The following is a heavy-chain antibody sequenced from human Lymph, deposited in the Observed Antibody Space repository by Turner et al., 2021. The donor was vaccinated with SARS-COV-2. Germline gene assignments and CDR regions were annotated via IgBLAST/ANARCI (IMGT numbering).Heavy chain of an antibody. CDR2: IIPILGIA. V-gene: IGHV1-69*10. CDR1: GGTFSTYV. Sequence: QVQLVQSGAEVKKPGSSVKVSCKASGGTFSTYVISWVRQAPGQGLGWMGGIIPILGIANYAQKFQGRVTITADKSTSTAYMELSSLRSEDTAVYHCARRHSGNHDAFDIWGQGTMVTVSS. D-gene: IGHD1-26*01. CDR3: ARRHSGNHDAFDI. J-gene: IGHJ3*02.